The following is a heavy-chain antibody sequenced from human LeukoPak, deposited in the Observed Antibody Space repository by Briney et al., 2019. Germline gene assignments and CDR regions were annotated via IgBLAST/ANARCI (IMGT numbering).Heavy chain of an antibody. Sequence: PGGSLRLSCAASGFTFSSYSMNWARQAPGKGLEWLSYISSSSSIIYYADSVKGRFTISRDNAKNSLYLQMNSLRDEDTAVYYCAKSDTYRFDYWGQGTLVTVSS. D-gene: IGHD2-21*02. CDR1: GFTFSSYS. CDR2: ISSSSSII. CDR3: AKSDTYRFDY. V-gene: IGHV3-48*02. J-gene: IGHJ4*02.